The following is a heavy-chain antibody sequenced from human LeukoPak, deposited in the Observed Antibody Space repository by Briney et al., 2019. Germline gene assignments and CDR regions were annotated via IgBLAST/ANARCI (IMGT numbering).Heavy chain of an antibody. V-gene: IGHV3-64*04. Sequence: PGGSLRLSCSASGFTFSNYAMHWVRQAPGKGLEYVSDISSNGGITYYADSVKGRFTVSRDNSKNMLYLQMNSLRAEDTAVYYCAREIGQLGGAFDIWGQGTMVTVSS. CDR3: AREIGQLGGAFDI. CDR1: GFTFSNYA. D-gene: IGHD7-27*01. J-gene: IGHJ3*02. CDR2: ISSNGGIT.